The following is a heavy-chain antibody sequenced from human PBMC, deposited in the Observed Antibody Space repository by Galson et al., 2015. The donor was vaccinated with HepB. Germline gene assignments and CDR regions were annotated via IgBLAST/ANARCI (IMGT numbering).Heavy chain of an antibody. V-gene: IGHV6-1*01. D-gene: IGHD7-27*01. CDR2: TYYRSKWSN. Sequence: CAISGDSVSSNTVGWNRIRQSPSRGLEWLGRTYYRSKWSNDYAVSVKSRITINPDTSKNQFSLQLNSVTPEDTAVYYCAKSIHLGRGFDSWGQGTLVTVSS. CDR1: GDSVSSNTVG. J-gene: IGHJ4*02. CDR3: AKSIHLGRGFDS.